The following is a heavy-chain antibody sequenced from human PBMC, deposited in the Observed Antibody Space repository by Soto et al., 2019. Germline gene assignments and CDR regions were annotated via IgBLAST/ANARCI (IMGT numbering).Heavy chain of an antibody. CDR3: AKDFGAKGLGATMHY. D-gene: IGHD1-26*01. V-gene: IGHV3-23*04. Sequence: EAQLVESGGGLVQPWGSLRLSCAASGFTFSDYAMSWVRQAPGKGLEWVSGISDSGGNTNYADSVKGRFTISRDNSKNTLYLQVNSLRVDDTAVYYCAKDFGAKGLGATMHYWGQGTLVTVSS. CDR1: GFTFSDYA. J-gene: IGHJ4*02. CDR2: ISDSGGNT.